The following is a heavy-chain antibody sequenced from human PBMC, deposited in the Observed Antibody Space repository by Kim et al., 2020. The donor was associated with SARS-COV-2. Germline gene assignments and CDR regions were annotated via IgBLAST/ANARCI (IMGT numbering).Heavy chain of an antibody. D-gene: IGHD3-22*01. V-gene: IGHV1-69*04. CDR3: ARDVGSSGYR. Sequence: IANSAQKFQGRVTITADKSTSTAYMELSSLRSEDTAVYYCARDVGSSGYRWGQGTLVTVSS. CDR2: IA. J-gene: IGHJ4*02.